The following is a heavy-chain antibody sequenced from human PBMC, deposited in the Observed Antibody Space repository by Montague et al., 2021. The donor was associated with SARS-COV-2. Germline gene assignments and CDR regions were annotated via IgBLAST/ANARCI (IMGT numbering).Heavy chain of an antibody. CDR1: GGSINNYY. V-gene: IGHV4-59*13. D-gene: IGHD2-21*01. Sequence: SETLSLTCSVSGGSINNYYWGWVRQSPGKGPEWIGYIYYSGSVTTSYNPSLKSRVSISVDTSENQFSLKLTSVTAADTAVYYCARRGGGEVFARFMYWYFDVWGRGSLVTVSS. CDR2: IYYSGSVTT. J-gene: IGHJ2*01. CDR3: ARRGGGEVFARFMYWYFDV.